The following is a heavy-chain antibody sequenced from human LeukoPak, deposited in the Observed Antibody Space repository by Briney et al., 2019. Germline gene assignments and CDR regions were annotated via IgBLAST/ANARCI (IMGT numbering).Heavy chain of an antibody. CDR3: ARDCVYSSSCLDAFDI. CDR2: ISAYNGNT. V-gene: IGHV1-18*01. Sequence: ASVKVSCKVSGYTLTELSMHWVRQAPGQGLEWMGWISAYNGNTNYAQKLQGRVTMTTDTSTSTAYMELRSLRSDDTAVYYCARDCVYSSSCLDAFDIWGQGTMVTVSS. D-gene: IGHD6-13*01. CDR1: GYTLTELS. J-gene: IGHJ3*02.